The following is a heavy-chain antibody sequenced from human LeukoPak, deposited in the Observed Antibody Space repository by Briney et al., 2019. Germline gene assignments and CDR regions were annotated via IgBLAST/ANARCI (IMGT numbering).Heavy chain of an antibody. D-gene: IGHD2-8*01. V-gene: IGHV3-23*01. CDR3: ANDWSCINDVCHEDMDY. CDR2: ISGSGGST. J-gene: IGHJ4*02. Sequence: GGSLSLSCPASGFIFSSYSMSWVSQAPGKGLEWVSTISGSGGSTYYADSVKGRFTISRDNSKNTVYLQRNSVRAEDTAVYYCANDWSCINDVCHEDMDYWGKGTLVTVSS. CDR1: GFIFSSYS.